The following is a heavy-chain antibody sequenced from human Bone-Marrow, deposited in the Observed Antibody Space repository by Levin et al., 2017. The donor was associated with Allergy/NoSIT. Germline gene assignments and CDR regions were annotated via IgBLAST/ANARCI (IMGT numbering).Heavy chain of an antibody. CDR1: GFTFSDHH. Sequence: GGSLRLSCAASGFTFSDHHMDWVRQAPGKGLEWVGRTQYKANSYSTEYAASVSGRFTISRDDSQNSLYLQMNSLKSEDTAMYCWVDLLTGYPYWGQGTLVTVSS. D-gene: IGHD3-9*01. CDR3: VDLLTGYPY. CDR2: TQYKANSYST. V-gene: IGHV3-72*01. J-gene: IGHJ4*02.